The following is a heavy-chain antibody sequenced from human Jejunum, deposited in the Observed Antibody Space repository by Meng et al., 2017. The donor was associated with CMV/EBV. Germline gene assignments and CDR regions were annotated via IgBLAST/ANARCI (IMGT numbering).Heavy chain of an antibody. CDR1: W. V-gene: IGHV5-51*01. Sequence: WIGWVRQMPGKGLRWVGMIYPGDSDTKCSPSFQGQVTISADKSISTAYLQWSSLKASDTAKYYCARWDCSTSCYGSYYYYYGMDVWGQGTTVTVSS. CDR3: ARWDCSTSCYGSYYYYYGMDV. D-gene: IGHD2-2*01. CDR2: IYPGDSDT. J-gene: IGHJ6*02.